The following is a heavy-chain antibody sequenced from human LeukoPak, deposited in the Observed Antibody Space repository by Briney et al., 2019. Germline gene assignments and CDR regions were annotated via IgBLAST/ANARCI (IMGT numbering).Heavy chain of an antibody. D-gene: IGHD4-17*01. CDR3: ASYFDYGDYIDAFDI. V-gene: IGHV1-69*06. CDR1: GGTFSSYA. Sequence: GASVKVSCKASGGTFSSYAISWVRQAPGQGLEWMGGIIPIFGTANYAQKFQGRVTITADKSTSTAYMELSSLRSEDTAVYYCASYFDYGDYIDAFDIWGQGTMVTVSS. CDR2: IIPIFGTA. J-gene: IGHJ3*02.